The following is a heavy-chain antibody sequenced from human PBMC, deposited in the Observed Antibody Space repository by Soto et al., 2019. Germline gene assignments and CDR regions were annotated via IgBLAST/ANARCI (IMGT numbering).Heavy chain of an antibody. CDR1: GYTFTSYG. J-gene: IGHJ6*02. CDR3: AREWRGYDILTGLYYYYGMDV. D-gene: IGHD3-9*01. Sequence: GASVKVSCKASGYTFTSYGISWVRQAPGQGLEWMGWISAYNGNTNYAQKLQGRVTMTTDTSTSTAYMELRSLRSDDTAVYYCAREWRGYDILTGLYYYYGMDVWGQGTMVTVSS. CDR2: ISAYNGNT. V-gene: IGHV1-18*01.